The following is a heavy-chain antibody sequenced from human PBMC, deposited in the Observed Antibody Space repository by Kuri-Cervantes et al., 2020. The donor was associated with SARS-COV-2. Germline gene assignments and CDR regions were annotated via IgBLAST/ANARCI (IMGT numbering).Heavy chain of an antibody. Sequence: GSLRLSCTVSGGSISDHYWSWIRQSPGKGLEWIGYIYDSGTTNYNPSLKSRVTVSVDKSKNHFSLRLSSVTAADTAVYYCARDLNGQLWSTGLGYWGQGALVTVTS. V-gene: IGHV4-59*11. CDR2: IYDSGTT. CDR3: ARDLNGQLWSTGLGY. D-gene: IGHD5-18*01. J-gene: IGHJ4*02. CDR1: GGSISDHY.